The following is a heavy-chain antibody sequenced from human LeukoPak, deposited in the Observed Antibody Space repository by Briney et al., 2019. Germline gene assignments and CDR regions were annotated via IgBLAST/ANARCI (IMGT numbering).Heavy chain of an antibody. CDR3: AREYGSYCDY. CDR1: GFTFSSYS. Sequence: PGGSLRLSCAASGFTFSSYSMNWVRQAPGKGLEWVSSISSSSSYIYYVDSVKGRFTISRDNAKNSLYLQMNSLRAEDTAVYYCAREYGSYCDYWGQGTLVTVSS. J-gene: IGHJ4*02. CDR2: ISSSSSYI. V-gene: IGHV3-21*01. D-gene: IGHD1-26*01.